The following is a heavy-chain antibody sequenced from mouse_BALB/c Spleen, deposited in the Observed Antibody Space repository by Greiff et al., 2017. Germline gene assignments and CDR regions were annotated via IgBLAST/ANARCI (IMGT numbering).Heavy chain of an antibody. CDR1: GFSLTSYG. CDR2: IWAGGST. CDR3: ARGKITTVVARYWYFDV. Sequence: VKLVESGPGLVAPSQSLSITCTVSGFSLTSYGVHWVRQPPGKGLEWLGVIWAGGSTNYNSALMSRLSISKDNSKSQVFLKMNSLQTDDTAMYYCARGKITTVVARYWYFDVWGAGTTVTVSS. J-gene: IGHJ1*01. V-gene: IGHV2-9*02. D-gene: IGHD1-1*01.